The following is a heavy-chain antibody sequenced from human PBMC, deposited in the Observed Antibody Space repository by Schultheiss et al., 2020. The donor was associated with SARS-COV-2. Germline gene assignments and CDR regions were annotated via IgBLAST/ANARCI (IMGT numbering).Heavy chain of an antibody. CDR3: ARGLKWELYDAFDI. V-gene: IGHV3-74*01. D-gene: IGHD1-26*01. J-gene: IGHJ3*02. CDR2: INGDGSNT. Sequence: GGSLRLSCAASGFTFSSYWMHWVRQAPGKGLVWVSRINGDGSNTDYADSVKGRFTISRDNSRNTLYLQMNSLRAEDTAVYYCARGLKWELYDAFDIWGQGTMVTVSS. CDR1: GFTFSSYW.